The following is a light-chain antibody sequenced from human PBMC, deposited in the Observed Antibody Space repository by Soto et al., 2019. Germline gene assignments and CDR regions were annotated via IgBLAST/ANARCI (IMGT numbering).Light chain of an antibody. J-gene: IGKJ1*01. Sequence: EIVMTQFPATLSVSPGERATLSCRASQSVRSNLAWYQQKPGQPPRLLIYGASTRATGIPARFSGSGSGTEFTFTVSSLQSEDFAVYYCLQYNNWVPTFGQGTKVEIK. CDR2: GAS. V-gene: IGKV3-15*01. CDR3: LQYNNWVPT. CDR1: QSVRSN.